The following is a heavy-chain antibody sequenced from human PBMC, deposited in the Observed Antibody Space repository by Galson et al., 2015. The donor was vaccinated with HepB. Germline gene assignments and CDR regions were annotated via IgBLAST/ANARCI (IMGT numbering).Heavy chain of an antibody. CDR3: ARPPYGGNSYDAFDI. D-gene: IGHD4-23*01. CDR2: IWYDGSNK. V-gene: IGHV3-33*01. CDR1: GFTFIIYG. Sequence: LRLSCAASGFTFIIYGMHWVRQAPGKGLEWVAVIWYDGSNKYYADSVKGRFTIARDNSKNTLYLQMNSLRAEDTAVYYCARPPYGGNSYDAFDIWGQGTMVTVSS. J-gene: IGHJ3*02.